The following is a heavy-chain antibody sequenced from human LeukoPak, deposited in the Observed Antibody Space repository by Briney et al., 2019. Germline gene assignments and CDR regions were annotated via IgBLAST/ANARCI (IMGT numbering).Heavy chain of an antibody. Sequence: GGSLRLSCSGSGFTFSRHNMHWVRQAPGTGLEYVSAISYNGDSTYYVDSVKGRFTISRDNSKHTLDLQMRSLRPEDTAVYYCVSDRETQEQIWGPGTLVTVSS. CDR2: ISYNGDST. J-gene: IGHJ3*02. D-gene: IGHD1-26*01. V-gene: IGHV3-64D*09. CDR1: GFTFSRHN. CDR3: VSDRETQEQI.